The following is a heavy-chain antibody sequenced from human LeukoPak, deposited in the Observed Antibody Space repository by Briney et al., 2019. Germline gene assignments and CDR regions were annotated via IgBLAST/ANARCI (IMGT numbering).Heavy chain of an antibody. CDR3: ARVGALTYYYDSSGPRGEYFDY. CDR1: GYTFTSYG. CDR2: ISAYNGNT. J-gene: IGHJ4*02. V-gene: IGHV1-18*01. D-gene: IGHD3-22*01. Sequence: GASVKVSCKASGYTFTSYGISWVRQAPGQGLEWMGWISAYNGNTNYAQKLQGRVTMTTDTSTSTAYMELRSLRSDDTAVYYCARVGALTYYYDSSGPRGEYFDYWGQGTLVTVSS.